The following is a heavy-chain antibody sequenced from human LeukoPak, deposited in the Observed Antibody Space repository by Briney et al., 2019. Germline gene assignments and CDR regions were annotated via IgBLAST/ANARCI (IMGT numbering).Heavy chain of an antibody. CDR3: AREFYGSGSFDY. J-gene: IGHJ4*02. Sequence: PGGSLRLSCAASGFTFSSYSMNWVRQVPGKGLEWVSSISSSSSYIYYADSVKGRFTISRDNAKNSLYLQMNSLRAEDTAVYYCAREFYGSGSFDYWGQGTLVTVSS. CDR2: ISSSSSYI. D-gene: IGHD3-10*01. CDR1: GFTFSSYS. V-gene: IGHV3-21*01.